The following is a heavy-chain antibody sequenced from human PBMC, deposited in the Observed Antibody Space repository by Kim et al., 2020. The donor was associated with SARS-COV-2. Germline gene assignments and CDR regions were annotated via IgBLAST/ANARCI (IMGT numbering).Heavy chain of an antibody. Sequence: SETLSLTCTVSGGSISSYYWSWIRQPAGKGLEWIGRIYTSGSTNYNPSLKSRVTMSVDTSKNQFSLKLSSVTAADTAVYYCARSRGSGSYYNRGGYNWFDPWGQGTLVTVSS. V-gene: IGHV4-4*07. CDR1: GGSISSYY. J-gene: IGHJ5*02. CDR2: IYTSGST. CDR3: ARSRGSGSYYNRGGYNWFDP. D-gene: IGHD3-10*01.